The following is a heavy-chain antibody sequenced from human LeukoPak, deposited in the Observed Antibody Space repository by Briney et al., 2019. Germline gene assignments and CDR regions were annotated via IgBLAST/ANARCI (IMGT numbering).Heavy chain of an antibody. Sequence: GGSLRPSCAASGFTFSSYAMSWVRQAPGKGLEWVANIKQDGSEKYYVDSVKGRFTISGDNAKNSLYLQMNSLRAEDTAVYYCARGIAAAGDWFDPWGQGTLVTVSS. D-gene: IGHD6-13*01. CDR3: ARGIAAAGDWFDP. V-gene: IGHV3-7*01. CDR2: IKQDGSEK. J-gene: IGHJ5*02. CDR1: GFTFSSYA.